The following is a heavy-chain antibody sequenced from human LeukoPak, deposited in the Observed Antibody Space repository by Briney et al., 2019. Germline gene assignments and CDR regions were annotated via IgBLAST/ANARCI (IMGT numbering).Heavy chain of an antibody. CDR1: GGSISSYY. Sequence: SETLSLTCTVSGGSISSYYWSWIRRPPGKGLEWIGYIYYSGSTNYNPSLKSRVTISVDTSKNQFSLKLSSVTAADTAVYYCARVYYDSSGYYRYYFDYWGQGTLVTVSS. CDR3: ARVYYDSSGYYRYYFDY. CDR2: IYYSGST. V-gene: IGHV4-59*01. J-gene: IGHJ4*02. D-gene: IGHD3-22*01.